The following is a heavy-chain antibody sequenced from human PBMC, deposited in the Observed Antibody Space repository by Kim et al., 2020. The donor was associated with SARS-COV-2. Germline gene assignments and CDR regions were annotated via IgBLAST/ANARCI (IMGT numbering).Heavy chain of an antibody. D-gene: IGHD2-2*01. Sequence: SETLSLTCTVSGGSISSSGYYWDWLRQPPGKGLEWIGSAYYTGNTYYNPSLKSRVTISVDTSKNQFSLKLSSVTAADTAVYYCARHFRGTSMRFLGRFQFDYWGEGELVTVSP. CDR2: AYYTGNT. J-gene: IGHJ4*02. CDR3: ARHFRGTSMRFLGRFQFDY. CDR1: GGSISSSGYY. V-gene: IGHV4-39*01.